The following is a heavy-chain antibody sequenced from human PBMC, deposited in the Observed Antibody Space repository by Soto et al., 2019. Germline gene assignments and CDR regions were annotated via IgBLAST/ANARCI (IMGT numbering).Heavy chain of an antibody. CDR1: GGTLSSFA. V-gene: IGHV1-69*01. J-gene: IGHJ4*02. Sequence: QVHLVQSGAEEKKPGSSVRVSCKASGGTLSSFAINWVRQAPGQGLEWMGGIFPVFGAANYAQRFQARVTLSADESTGTAYMELSSLRSDDTAVYYCARGTGIYCSGGSCHTNYFDYWGQGTLVTVSS. CDR2: IFPVFGAA. D-gene: IGHD2-15*01. CDR3: ARGTGIYCSGGSCHTNYFDY.